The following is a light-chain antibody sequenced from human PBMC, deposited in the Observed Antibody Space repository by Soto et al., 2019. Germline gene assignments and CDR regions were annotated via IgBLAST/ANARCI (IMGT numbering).Light chain of an antibody. CDR3: MQALRTWT. Sequence: DIVMTQSPLSLAVTPGEPASISCRSSQSLLHSNGYKYLDWYVQKPGQSPQLLIYLGSNRASGVPDRFSGSGSGTDFTLKISRVEAEDVGVYYCMQALRTWTFGQGTKVEIK. J-gene: IGKJ1*01. CDR1: QSLLHSNGYKY. V-gene: IGKV2-28*01. CDR2: LGS.